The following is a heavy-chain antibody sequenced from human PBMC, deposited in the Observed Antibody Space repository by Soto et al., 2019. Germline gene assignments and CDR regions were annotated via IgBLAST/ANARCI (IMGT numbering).Heavy chain of an antibody. J-gene: IGHJ4*02. V-gene: IGHV3-23*01. Sequence: EVQLLESGGGLLQPGGSLRLSCAASGFSITSYAMSWVRQAPGKGLEWVSTISGNGANIFYGDSVKGRFTISRDTSENTVYLQMNSLRAEEDTAVYYCAKKMSGSYTYFDYWGQGTRVTVSS. CDR2: ISGNGANI. D-gene: IGHD1-26*01. CDR3: AKKMSGSYTYFDY. CDR1: GFSITSYA.